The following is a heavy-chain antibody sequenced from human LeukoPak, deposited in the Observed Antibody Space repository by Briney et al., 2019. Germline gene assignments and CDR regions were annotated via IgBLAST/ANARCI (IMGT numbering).Heavy chain of an antibody. CDR2: IWPGDSDT. J-gene: IGHJ4*02. Sequence: GESLKISCKGSGYSFTNYWIGWVRQMPGKGLEWMGIIWPGDSDTRYSPSFQGQVTISADKSNSIVYLQWSSLKASDTAMYYCARRYSGSYYPEYFDYWGQGTLVTVSS. CDR3: ARRYSGSYYPEYFDY. V-gene: IGHV5-51*01. CDR1: GYSFTNYW. D-gene: IGHD1-26*01.